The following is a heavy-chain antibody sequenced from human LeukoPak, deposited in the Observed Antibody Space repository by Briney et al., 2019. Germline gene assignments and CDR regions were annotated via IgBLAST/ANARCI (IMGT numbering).Heavy chain of an antibody. Sequence: PSETLSLTCTVSGGSISSGGYYWSWIRQPPGKGLEWIGYIYHSGSTYYNPSLKSRVTISVDRSKNQFSLKLSSVTAADTAVYYCARFVQSSSDYWGQGTLVTVSS. CDR2: IYHSGST. CDR1: GGSISSGGYY. V-gene: IGHV4-30-2*01. CDR3: ARFVQSSSDY. D-gene: IGHD6-13*01. J-gene: IGHJ4*02.